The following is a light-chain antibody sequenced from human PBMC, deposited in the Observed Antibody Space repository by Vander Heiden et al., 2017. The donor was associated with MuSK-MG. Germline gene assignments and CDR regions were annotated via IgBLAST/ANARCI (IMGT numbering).Light chain of an antibody. CDR1: SSEVGDYNF. Sequence: QSALTQPRSVSGSPGQSVTISCTGTSSEVGDYNFVSWYQQHPDKAPKLLIYDVYKWPSGVPDRFSGSKSGNTATLTISGLQVEDEADYYCCSYAATYVVFGGGTKLPVL. CDR2: DVY. V-gene: IGLV2-11*01. J-gene: IGLJ3*02. CDR3: CSYAATYVV.